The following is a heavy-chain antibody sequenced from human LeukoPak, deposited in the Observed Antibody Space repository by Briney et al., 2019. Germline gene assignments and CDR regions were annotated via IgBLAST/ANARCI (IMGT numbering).Heavy chain of an antibody. V-gene: IGHV1-8*01. J-gene: IGHJ4*02. CDR3: ATSRYCSNGVCPFDY. Sequence: ASVKVSCKTSGYTFTSYDMNWVRQAAGQGLEWMGWTSPNTGYIYYARKFQGRMTMATNTATRTVYMELSSLRSEDTAVYYCATSRYCSNGVCPFDYWGQGTLVTDSS. D-gene: IGHD2-8*01. CDR1: GYTFTSYD. CDR2: TSPNTGYI.